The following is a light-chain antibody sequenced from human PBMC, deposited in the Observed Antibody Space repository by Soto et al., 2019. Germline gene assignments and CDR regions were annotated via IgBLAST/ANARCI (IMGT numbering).Light chain of an antibody. CDR2: DAS. J-gene: IGKJ4*01. CDR1: QGISNH. CDR3: QDYNSAPLT. Sequence: DIQMPQSPSSLSASVRDRVTITCRASQGISNHLAWYQQRPGKVPKLLIYDASTLQSGVPSRFSGSGSGTDFTLTISSLQPEDFATSYCQDYNSAPLTFGGGNKVEIK. V-gene: IGKV1-27*01.